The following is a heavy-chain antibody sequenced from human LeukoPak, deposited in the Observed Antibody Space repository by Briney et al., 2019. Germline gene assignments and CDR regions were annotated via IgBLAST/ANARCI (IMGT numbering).Heavy chain of an antibody. Sequence: SVKVSCKASGGTFSSYAISWVRRAPGQGLEWMGGIIPIFGTANYAQKFQGRVTITTDESTSTAYMELSSLRSEDTAVYYCASQDGYNTYFDYWGQGTLVTVSS. D-gene: IGHD5-24*01. J-gene: IGHJ4*02. V-gene: IGHV1-69*05. CDR3: ASQDGYNTYFDY. CDR2: IIPIFGTA. CDR1: GGTFSSYA.